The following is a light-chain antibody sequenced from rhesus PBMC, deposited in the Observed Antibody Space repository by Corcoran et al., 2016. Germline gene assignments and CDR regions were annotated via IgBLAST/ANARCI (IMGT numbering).Light chain of an antibody. CDR2: SAY. CDR3: QQYNDLLRT. CDR1: ESVGSY. Sequence: EIVMTQSPATLSLSPGETATLSCRASESVGSYLAWYQQKPGQAPKLRVHSAYFRATGIPDRFSGSGSRTEFTLTISSLEPEDGGVYHCQQYNDLLRTFGQGTKVEIK. V-gene: IGKV3-40*03. J-gene: IGKJ1*01.